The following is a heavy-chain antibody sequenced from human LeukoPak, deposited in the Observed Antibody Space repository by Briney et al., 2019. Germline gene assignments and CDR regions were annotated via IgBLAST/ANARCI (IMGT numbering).Heavy chain of an antibody. J-gene: IGHJ3*02. Sequence: ASVKVSCKASRYTFTSYDINWVRQATGQGLEWMGWMNPNSGNTGYAQKFQGRVTMTRNTSISTAYMELSSLRSEDTAVYYCARWKRKLGAFDIWGQGTMVTVSS. CDR1: RYTFTSYD. D-gene: IGHD1-1*01. CDR3: ARWKRKLGAFDI. CDR2: MNPNSGNT. V-gene: IGHV1-8*01.